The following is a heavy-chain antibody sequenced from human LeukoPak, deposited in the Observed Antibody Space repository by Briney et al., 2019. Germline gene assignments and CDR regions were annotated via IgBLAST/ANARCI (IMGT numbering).Heavy chain of an antibody. J-gene: IGHJ4*02. CDR3: AKDLGAAAFDY. CDR1: GFTFSSYW. CDR2: INSDGSST. D-gene: IGHD6-13*01. V-gene: IGHV3-74*01. Sequence: GGSLRLSCAASGFTFSSYWMHWVRQAPGKGLVWVSRINSDGSSTSYADSVKGRFTISRDNSKNSLYLQMNSLRAEDTAVYYCAKDLGAAAFDYWGQGTLVTVSS.